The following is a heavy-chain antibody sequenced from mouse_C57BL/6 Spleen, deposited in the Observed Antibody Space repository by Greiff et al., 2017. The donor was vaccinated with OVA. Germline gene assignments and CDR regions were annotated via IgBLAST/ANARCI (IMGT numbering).Heavy chain of an antibody. CDR3: ARRERDRGGFAY. CDR2: IYPRSGNT. Sequence: QVQLQQSGAELARPGASVKLSCKASGYTFTSYGISWVKQRTGQGLEWIGEIYPRSGNTYYNEKFKGKATLTADKSSSTAYMELRSLTSEDSAVYFCARRERDRGGFAYWGQGTLVTVSA. V-gene: IGHV1-81*01. J-gene: IGHJ3*01. D-gene: IGHD2-13*01. CDR1: GYTFTSYG.